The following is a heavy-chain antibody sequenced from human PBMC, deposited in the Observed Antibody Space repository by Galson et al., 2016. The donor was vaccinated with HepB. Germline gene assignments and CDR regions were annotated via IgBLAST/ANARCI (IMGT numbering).Heavy chain of an antibody. CDR3: TRGGAGTNAFDF. J-gene: IGHJ3*01. V-gene: IGHV3-49*03. Sequence: SLRLSCAASGFTFGDYTMSWFRQAPGKGLEWLGFIRSKAYGGTADYAASVRGRFTSSRDDSKTIAYPQMNSLKYEDTAVYFCTRGGAGTNAFDFWGQGTLVTVSS. CDR2: IRSKAYGGTA. D-gene: IGHD1-26*01. CDR1: GFTFGDYT.